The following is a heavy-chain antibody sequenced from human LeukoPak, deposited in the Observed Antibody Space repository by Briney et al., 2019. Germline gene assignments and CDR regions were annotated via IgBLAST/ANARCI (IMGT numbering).Heavy chain of an antibody. Sequence: GGSLRLSCAASGFTFDDYAMHWVRQAPGKGLEWVSGISWNSGGIGYADSVKGRFTISRDNAKNSLYLQMNSLRAEDMALYYCAKDDCSSTSCQIDYWGQGTLVTVSS. CDR3: AKDDCSSTSCQIDY. J-gene: IGHJ4*02. V-gene: IGHV3-9*03. D-gene: IGHD2-2*01. CDR2: ISWNSGGI. CDR1: GFTFDDYA.